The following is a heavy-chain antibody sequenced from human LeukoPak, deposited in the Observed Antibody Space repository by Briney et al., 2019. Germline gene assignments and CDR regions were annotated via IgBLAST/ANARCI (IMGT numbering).Heavy chain of an antibody. CDR3: ARGFPPRRNYDSSGYYPYYFDY. J-gene: IGHJ4*02. CDR1: GYTFTSYG. Sequence: ASVKVSCKASGYTFTSYGISWVRQAPGQGLEWMGWISAYNGNTNYAQKLQGRVTMTTDTSTSTAYMELRSLRSDDTAVYYCARGFPPRRNYDSSGYYPYYFDYWGQGTLVTVSS. CDR2: ISAYNGNT. D-gene: IGHD3-22*01. V-gene: IGHV1-18*01.